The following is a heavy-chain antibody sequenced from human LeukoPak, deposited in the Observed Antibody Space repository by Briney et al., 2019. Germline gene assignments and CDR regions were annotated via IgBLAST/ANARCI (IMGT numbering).Heavy chain of an antibody. V-gene: IGHV4-59*08. D-gene: IGHD6-19*01. CDR2: MCYSGST. CDR1: GGSISSYH. CDR3: ARVDRAVAGIPSLDWAFDI. Sequence: PSETLSLTCTVSGGSISSYHWSWIRQPPGKGLEWIGYMCYSGSTNYNPSLKSRVTISVDTSKNKFSLKLSFVTAADTAVYYCARVDRAVAGIPSLDWAFDIWGQGTMVTVSS. J-gene: IGHJ3*02.